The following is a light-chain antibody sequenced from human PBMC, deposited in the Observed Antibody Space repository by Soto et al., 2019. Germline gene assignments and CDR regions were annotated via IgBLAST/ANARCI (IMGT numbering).Light chain of an antibody. CDR3: SSYAGDDDYYV. V-gene: IGLV2-8*01. CDR1: SSDVGGYNY. J-gene: IGLJ1*01. CDR2: EVI. Sequence: QPVLTQPPSASGSPGQSVTISCTGTSSDVGGYNYVSWYQQHPGKAPKLVIYEVIKRPSGVPDRFSGSKSGNTASLTVSGLQAEDEADYYCSSYAGDDDYYVFGTGTQLTVL.